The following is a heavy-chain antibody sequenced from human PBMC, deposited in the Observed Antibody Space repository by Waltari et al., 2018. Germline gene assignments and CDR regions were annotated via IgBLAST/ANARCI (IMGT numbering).Heavy chain of an antibody. D-gene: IGHD1-26*01. V-gene: IGHV1-69*01. CDR3: ARDRLRGSYGLNFQH. J-gene: IGHJ1*01. Sequence: QVQLVQSGAEVKKPGSSVKVSCTASGGTFSSYAISWVRQAPGQGLEWMGGIIPIFGKANHAQKFQGRVTITAGESTSTAYMELSSRRSEGTAVYYCARDRLRGSYGLNFQHWGQGTLVTVSS. CDR2: IIPIFGKA. CDR1: GGTFSSYA.